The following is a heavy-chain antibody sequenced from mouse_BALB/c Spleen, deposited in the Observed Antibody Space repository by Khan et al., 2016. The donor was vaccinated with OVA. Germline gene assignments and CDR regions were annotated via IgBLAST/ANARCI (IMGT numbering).Heavy chain of an antibody. Sequence: VQLQQSGPELVKPGASVKMSCKASGYTFTSYIMHWVKQKPGQGLEWIGYINPYNDGTKYNEKFKGKATLNSAKSSSTAYMELSSLNSEDSAVYSCARNFKAMDYWGQGTSVTVSS. CDR3: ARNFKAMDY. CDR2: INPYNDGT. CDR1: GYTFTSYI. V-gene: IGHV1S136*01. J-gene: IGHJ4*01.